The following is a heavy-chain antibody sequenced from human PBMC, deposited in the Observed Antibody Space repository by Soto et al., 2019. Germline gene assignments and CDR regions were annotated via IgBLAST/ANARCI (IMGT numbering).Heavy chain of an antibody. V-gene: IGHV1-69*01. CDR2: IIPICGTA. D-gene: IGHD6-19*01. CDR1: RVAFSKFI. Sequence: QAQLEQSGGEVKKPGSSVKVSCKASRVAFSKFIVTWVRQAPGLGLEWVGGIIPICGTANYAQKFQGRVTITADESTRTSYMEVNNLRSEDTAVYYCAKVRYSSPMGYYYGMDVWGQGTTVTVSS. J-gene: IGHJ6*02. CDR3: AKVRYSSPMGYYYGMDV.